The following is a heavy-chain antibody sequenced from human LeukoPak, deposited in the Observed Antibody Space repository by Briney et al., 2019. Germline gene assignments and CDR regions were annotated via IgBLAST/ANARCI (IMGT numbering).Heavy chain of an antibody. CDR2: ISYDGSNK. CDR1: GLTFSSYA. V-gene: IGHV3-30-3*01. J-gene: IGHJ6*02. D-gene: IGHD1-20*01. CDR3: ARGITGTTKYYYYGMDV. Sequence: GGSLRLSCAASGLTFSSYAMHWVRRAPGKGLEWVAVISYDGSNKYYADSVKGRFTISRDNSKNTLYLQMNSLRAEDTAVYYCARGITGTTKYYYYGMDVWGQGTTVTVSS.